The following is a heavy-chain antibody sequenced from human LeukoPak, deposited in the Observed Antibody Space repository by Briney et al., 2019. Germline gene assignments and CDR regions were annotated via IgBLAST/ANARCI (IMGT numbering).Heavy chain of an antibody. CDR3: ARTTHGDFDY. CDR1: GYTLTELS. V-gene: IGHV1-24*01. CDR2: FDPEDGET. D-gene: IGHD1-1*01. J-gene: IGHJ4*02. Sequence: ASVKVSCKVSGYTLTELSMHWVRQAPGKGLEWMGGFDPEDGETVYAQKFQGRVTMTEDTSTDTAYMELRSMRSEDTAVYYCARTTHGDFDYWGQGTLLTVSS.